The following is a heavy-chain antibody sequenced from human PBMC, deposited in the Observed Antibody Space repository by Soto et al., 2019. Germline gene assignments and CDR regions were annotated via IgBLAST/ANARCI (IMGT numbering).Heavy chain of an antibody. CDR3: ARGGYYEYLQH. CDR1: GGSVSGGSDY. J-gene: IGHJ1*01. CDR2: IYHSGST. D-gene: IGHD5-18*01. V-gene: IGHV4-61*01. Sequence: SETLSLTCTVSGGSVSGGSDYWSWLRQPPGKGLEWIAYIYHSGSTNYNPSLKSRVTISVDTSKNYVSLRLSSVTAADTAVYYCARGGYYEYLQHWGQGTLVTVS.